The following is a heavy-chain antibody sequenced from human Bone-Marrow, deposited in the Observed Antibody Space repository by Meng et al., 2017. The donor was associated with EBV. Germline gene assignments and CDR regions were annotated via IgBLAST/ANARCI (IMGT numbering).Heavy chain of an antibody. CDR2: IYHSRST. CDR1: GGTISSGGYS. J-gene: IGHJ4*02. V-gene: IGHV4-30-2*01. CDR3: ARVVARSYFDY. Sequence: QLKLQESGSGLVKPPQTLSLPCAVSGGTISSGGYSWSWIRQPPGKGLEWIGYIYHSRSTYYNPSLKSRVTISVDRSKNQFSLKLSSVTAADTAVYYCARVVARSYFDYWGQGTLVTVSS.